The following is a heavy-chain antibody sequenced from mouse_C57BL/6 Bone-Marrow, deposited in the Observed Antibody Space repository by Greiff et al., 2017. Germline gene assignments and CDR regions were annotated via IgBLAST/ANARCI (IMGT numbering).Heavy chain of an antibody. CDR1: GYTFTSYG. Sequence: QVQLQQSGAELARPGASVKLSCKASGYTFTSYGISWVKQRTGQGLEWIGEIYPRSGNTYYNEKFKGKATLTADKSSSTAYMELRSLTSVDSAVYFCAKRGIMLRDYYAMDYWGQGTSVTVSS. J-gene: IGHJ4*01. V-gene: IGHV1-81*01. CDR2: IYPRSGNT. CDR3: AKRGIMLRDYYAMDY.